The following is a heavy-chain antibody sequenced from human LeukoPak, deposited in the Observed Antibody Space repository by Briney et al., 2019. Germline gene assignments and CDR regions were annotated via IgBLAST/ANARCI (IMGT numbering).Heavy chain of an antibody. D-gene: IGHD3-22*01. Sequence: ISAYNGNTNYAQKLQGRVTMTTDTSTSTGYMELRSLRSDDTAVYYCARSSRSYYDSSGYYSWGQGTLVTVSS. J-gene: IGHJ4*02. CDR2: ISAYNGNT. CDR3: ARSSRSYYDSSGYYS. V-gene: IGHV1-18*01.